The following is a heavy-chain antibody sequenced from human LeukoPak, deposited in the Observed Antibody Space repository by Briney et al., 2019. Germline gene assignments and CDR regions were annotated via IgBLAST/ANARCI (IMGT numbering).Heavy chain of an antibody. CDR2: ISAYNGNT. CDR3: ARVPIVVVPAALVFDY. V-gene: IGHV1-18*01. J-gene: IGHJ4*02. CDR1: GYTFTSYG. Sequence: GASVKVSCKASGYTFTSYGISWVRQAPGQGLEWMGWISAYNGNTNYAQKLQGRVTMTTDTSTSSAYMELRSLRSDDTAVYYCARVPIVVVPAALVFDYWGQGPLVTVSS. D-gene: IGHD2-2*01.